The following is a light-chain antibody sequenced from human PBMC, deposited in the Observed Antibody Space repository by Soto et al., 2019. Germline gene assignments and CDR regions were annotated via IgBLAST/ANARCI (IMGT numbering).Light chain of an antibody. Sequence: QSVLTQSPSASASPGASVKLTCTLSSGHSDYAIAWHQQQPEKGPRYLMKVTSDGSQTKGDGIPDRFSGSSSGADRYLTISSLRSDDEADYYCQAWGTGGVFGGGTKLTVL. J-gene: IGLJ3*02. CDR3: QAWGTGGV. V-gene: IGLV4-69*01. CDR2: VTSDGSQ. CDR1: SGHSDYA.